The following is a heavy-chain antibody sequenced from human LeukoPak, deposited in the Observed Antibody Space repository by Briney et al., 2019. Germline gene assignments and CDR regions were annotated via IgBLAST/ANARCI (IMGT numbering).Heavy chain of an antibody. V-gene: IGHV4-59*01. CDR1: GGSISSYY. J-gene: IGHJ4*02. CDR3: ARVSYGSGSYYSIFDY. Sequence: SETLSLTCTVSGGSISSYYWSWIRQPPGKGLGWIGYIYHSGTFDYNPSLKSRVTMSVDTSKNQFSLKLTSVTAADTAVYYCARVSYGSGSYYSIFDYWGQGTLVTVSS. D-gene: IGHD3-10*01. CDR2: IYHSGTF.